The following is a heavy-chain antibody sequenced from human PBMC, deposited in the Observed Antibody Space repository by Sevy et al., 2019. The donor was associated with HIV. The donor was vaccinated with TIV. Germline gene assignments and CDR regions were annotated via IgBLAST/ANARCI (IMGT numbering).Heavy chain of an antibody. V-gene: IGHV5-51*01. D-gene: IGHD3-22*01. CDR1: GYSFTSYW. J-gene: IGHJ4*02. Sequence: GESLKISCKGSGYSFTSYWIGWVRQMPGKGLEWRGIIYPGDSDTRYSPSFQGQVTISADKSIGTAYLQWSSLKASDTAICFCARRRYYDSSGYYLDYWGQGTLVTVSS. CDR3: ARRRYYDSSGYYLDY. CDR2: IYPGDSDT.